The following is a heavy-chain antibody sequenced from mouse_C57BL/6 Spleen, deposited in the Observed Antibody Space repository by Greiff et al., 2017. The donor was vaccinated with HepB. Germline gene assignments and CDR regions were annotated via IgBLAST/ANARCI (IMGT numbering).Heavy chain of an antibody. D-gene: IGHD2-1*01. V-gene: IGHV1-69*01. Sequence: VKLMESGAELVMPGASVKLSCKASGYTFTSYWMHWVKQRPGQGLEWIGEIDPSDSYTNYNQKFKGKSTLTVDKSSSTAYMQLSSLTSEDSAVYYCARKGYGNYFDVWGTGTTVTVSS. CDR3: ARKGYGNYFDV. CDR2: IDPSDSYT. CDR1: GYTFTSYW. J-gene: IGHJ1*03.